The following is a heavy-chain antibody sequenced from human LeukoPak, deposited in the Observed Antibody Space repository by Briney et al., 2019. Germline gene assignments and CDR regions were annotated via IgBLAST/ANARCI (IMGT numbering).Heavy chain of an antibody. CDR1: RFTFSNYS. D-gene: IGHD6-6*01. CDR2: ISRGSGHI. V-gene: IGHV3-21*01. Sequence: PGGSLRLSCAASRFTFSNYSMNWVRQAPGKGLEWVSSISRGSGHIYYADSVKGRFTISRDNARNSLYLQMNSLRAEDTAIYYCARVDAALDCWGQGTLVTVSS. J-gene: IGHJ4*02. CDR3: ARVDAALDC.